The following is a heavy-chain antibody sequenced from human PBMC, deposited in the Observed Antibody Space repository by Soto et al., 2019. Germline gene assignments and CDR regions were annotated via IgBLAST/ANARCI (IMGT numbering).Heavy chain of an antibody. CDR2: ISGSGGST. CDR1: GFTFSSYA. J-gene: IGHJ5*02. CDR3: AKDGSGFWSGYYGDWFHP. Sequence: EVQLLESGGGLVQPGGSLRLSCAASGFTFSSYAMSWVRQAPGKGLEWVSAISGSGGSTYYADSVKGRFTISRDNSKNTLYLQMNSLRAEDTAVYYCAKDGSGFWSGYYGDWFHPWGQGTLVTVSS. V-gene: IGHV3-23*01. D-gene: IGHD3-3*01.